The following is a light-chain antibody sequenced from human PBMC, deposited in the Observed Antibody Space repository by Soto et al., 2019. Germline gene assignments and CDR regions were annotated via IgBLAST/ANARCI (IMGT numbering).Light chain of an antibody. CDR3: MQALQTPLS. CDR1: QSLLHSNGYNY. Sequence: DIVMTQSPLSLPVTPGEPASISCRSGQSLLHSNGYNYLDWYLQKPGQSPQLLIYLGSNRASGVPDRFSGSGSGTDFTLKISRVEAADVGVYYCMQALQTPLSFGGGTKVVIK. J-gene: IGKJ4*01. CDR2: LGS. V-gene: IGKV2-28*01.